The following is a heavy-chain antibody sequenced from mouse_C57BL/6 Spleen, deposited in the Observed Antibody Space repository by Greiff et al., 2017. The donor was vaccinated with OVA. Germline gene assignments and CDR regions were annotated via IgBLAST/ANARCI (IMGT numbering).Heavy chain of an antibody. Sequence: EVQLQQSGPELVKPGASVKISCKASGYSFTGYYMNWVKQSPEKSLEWIGEINPSTGGTTYNQKFKAKATLTVDKSSSTAYMQLKSLTSEDSAVYYCARGTTAFDYWGQGTTLTVSS. CDR2: INPSTGGT. V-gene: IGHV1-42*01. CDR1: GYSFTGYY. J-gene: IGHJ2*01. D-gene: IGHD1-2*01. CDR3: ARGTTAFDY.